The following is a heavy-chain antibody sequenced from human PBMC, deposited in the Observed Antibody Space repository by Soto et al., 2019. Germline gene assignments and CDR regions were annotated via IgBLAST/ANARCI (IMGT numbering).Heavy chain of an antibody. Sequence: PGESLNISCKGSGSSFTSYLIGWVRQMPGKGLELMGIIHPGSSDTKYSPSFQGQVTISADKSISTAYLQWSRLKASDTAMYYCARHRAVAGMPAYYYDMDVWGQGATVTVSS. CDR1: GSSFTSYL. J-gene: IGHJ6*01. CDR3: ARHRAVAGMPAYYYDMDV. D-gene: IGHD6-19*01. V-gene: IGHV5-51*01. CDR2: IHPGSSDT.